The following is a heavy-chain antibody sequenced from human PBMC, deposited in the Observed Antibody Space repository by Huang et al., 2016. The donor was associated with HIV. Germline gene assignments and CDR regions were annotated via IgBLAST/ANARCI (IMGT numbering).Heavy chain of an antibody. V-gene: IGHV1-2*02. CDR2: INPNSGGT. CDR3: ARVSDYYDSSGYYFIDY. J-gene: IGHJ4*02. Sequence: QVQLVQSGAEVKKPGASVKVSCKASGYTSTGYYMHWVRQAPGQGLEWMGWINPNSGGTNYVQKFQGRVTMTRDTSISTAFMELGRLRSDDTAVYYCARVSDYYDSSGYYFIDYWGQGTLVTVSS. CDR1: GYTSTGYY. D-gene: IGHD3-22*01.